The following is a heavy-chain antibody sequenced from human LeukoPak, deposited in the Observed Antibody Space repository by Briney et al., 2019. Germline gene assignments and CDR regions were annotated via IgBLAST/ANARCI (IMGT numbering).Heavy chain of an antibody. CDR2: ISGSGGST. CDR3: AKDRRTGSYDFWSGYYSSSDAFDI. CDR1: GFTFSSYA. Sequence: GGSLRLSCAASGFTFSSYAMSWARQAPGKGLEWVSAISGSGGSTYYADSVKGRFTISRDNSKNSLYLQMNSLRGEDTAVYYCAKDRRTGSYDFWSGYYSSSDAFDIWGQGTMVTVSS. V-gene: IGHV3-23*01. J-gene: IGHJ3*02. D-gene: IGHD3-3*01.